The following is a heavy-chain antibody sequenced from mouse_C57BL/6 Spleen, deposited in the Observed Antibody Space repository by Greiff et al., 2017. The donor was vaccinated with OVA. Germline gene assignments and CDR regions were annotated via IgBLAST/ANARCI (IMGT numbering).Heavy chain of an antibody. CDR3: ARAKETAQASWFAY. CDR1: GYTFTSYW. J-gene: IGHJ3*01. D-gene: IGHD3-2*02. CDR2: INPSNGGT. V-gene: IGHV1-53*01. Sequence: QVQLQQPGTELVKPGASVKLSCKASGYTFTSYWMHWVKQRPGQGLEWIGNINPSNGGTNYNEKFKSNATLTVDKSSSTAYMQLSSLTSEDSAVYYCARAKETAQASWFAYWGQGTLVTVSA.